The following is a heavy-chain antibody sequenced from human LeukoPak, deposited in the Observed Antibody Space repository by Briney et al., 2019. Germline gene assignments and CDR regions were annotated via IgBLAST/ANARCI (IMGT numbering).Heavy chain of an antibody. CDR1: GGSISSSSYY. D-gene: IGHD2-21*01. CDR3: ARLPEHIVVVIAKANDVDY. Sequence: SETLSLTCTVSGGSISSSSYYWGWIRQPPGKGLEWIGSIYYSGSTYYNPSLKSRVTISVDTSKNQFSLKLSSVTAADTAVYYCARLPEHIVVVIAKANDVDYWGQGTLVTVSS. V-gene: IGHV4-39*01. CDR2: IYYSGST. J-gene: IGHJ4*02.